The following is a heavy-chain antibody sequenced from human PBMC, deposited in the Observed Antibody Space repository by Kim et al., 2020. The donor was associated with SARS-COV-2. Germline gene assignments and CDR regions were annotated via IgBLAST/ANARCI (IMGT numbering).Heavy chain of an antibody. D-gene: IGHD6-19*01. J-gene: IGHJ4*02. CDR3: AKSPLTWASAFDS. Sequence: YYIDSVKGRFTISRDNSKNTLYLQMNSRRAEDTAVYYCAKSPLTWASAFDSWGQGTLVTVSS. V-gene: IGHV3-23*01.